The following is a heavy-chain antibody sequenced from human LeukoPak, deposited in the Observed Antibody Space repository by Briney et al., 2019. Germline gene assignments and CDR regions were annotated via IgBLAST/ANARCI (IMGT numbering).Heavy chain of an antibody. Sequence: SETLSLTCAVYGGSFSGYYWSWIRQPPGKGLEWIGEVNHSGSTNYNPSLKSRVTISVDTSKNQFSLKLSSVTAADTAVYFCARVRSDSSGWYHVLDWGQGTLVTVSS. CDR2: VNHSGST. V-gene: IGHV4-34*01. CDR1: GGSFSGYY. CDR3: ARVRSDSSGWYHVLD. J-gene: IGHJ4*02. D-gene: IGHD6-19*01.